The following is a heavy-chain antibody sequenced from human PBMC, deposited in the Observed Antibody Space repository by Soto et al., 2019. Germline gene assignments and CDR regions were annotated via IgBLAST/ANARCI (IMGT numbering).Heavy chain of an antibody. J-gene: IGHJ4*02. V-gene: IGHV4-39*01. Sequence: SETLSLTCTVSGGSISSSSYYWGWIRQPPGKGLEWIGSIYYSGSTYYNPSLKSRVTISVDTSKNQFSLKLSSVTAADTAVYYCASSEDDIVVVPAALPCDYWGQGTLVTVSS. D-gene: IGHD2-2*01. CDR1: GGSISSSSYY. CDR3: ASSEDDIVVVPAALPCDY. CDR2: IYYSGST.